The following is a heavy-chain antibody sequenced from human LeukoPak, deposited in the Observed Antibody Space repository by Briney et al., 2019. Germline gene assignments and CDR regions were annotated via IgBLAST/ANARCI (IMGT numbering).Heavy chain of an antibody. CDR3: ARAYYYDNSGYFDY. CDR2: IYYSGST. V-gene: IGHV4-39*01. J-gene: IGHJ4*02. Sequence: SETLSLTCTVSDDSISSSDYYWGWIRQPPGKGLEWIGTIYYSGSTYYNPSLKSRVTISVDTSKNQFSLRLSSVTAADTAVYYCARAYYYDNSGYFDYWGQGTLVTVSS. CDR1: DDSISSSDYY. D-gene: IGHD3-22*01.